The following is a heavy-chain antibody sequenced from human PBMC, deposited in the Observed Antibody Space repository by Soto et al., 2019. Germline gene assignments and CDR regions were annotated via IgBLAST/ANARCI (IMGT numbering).Heavy chain of an antibody. D-gene: IGHD2-15*01. J-gene: IGHJ6*02. V-gene: IGHV4-30-4*01. CDR2: IYYSGNT. CDR1: GESISSGDHY. Sequence: SETLSLTCTVSGESISSGDHYWSWVRQSPGEGLEWIGFIYYSGNTYYNPSLKSRVSMSVDTSNNQFSLKLNSVTAADTAVYYCARDAGYCNSVSCYPYNMDVWARGPRSPSP. CDR3: ARDAGYCNSVSCYPYNMDV.